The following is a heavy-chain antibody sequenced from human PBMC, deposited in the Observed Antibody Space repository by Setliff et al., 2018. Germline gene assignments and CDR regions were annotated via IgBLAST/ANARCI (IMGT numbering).Heavy chain of an antibody. CDR2: INTGGTT. V-gene: IGHV4-59*10. CDR3: AGGLPGDYDFNCFDT. Sequence: SETLSLTCGAYGGSFSAHYWSWIRQPAGKELEWIGRINTGGTTRYNPSLRRRATLSVXXXMNRVXXXXXXXXXXXXAVYYCAGGLPGDYDFNCFDTWGQGVLVTVS. D-gene: IGHD3-3*01. CDR1: GGSFSAHY. J-gene: IGHJ5*02.